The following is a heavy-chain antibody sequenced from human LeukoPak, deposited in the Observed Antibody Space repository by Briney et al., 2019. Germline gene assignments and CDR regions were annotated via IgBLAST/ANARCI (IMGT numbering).Heavy chain of an antibody. J-gene: IGHJ4*02. CDR2: IIPIFGTA. CDR1: GGTFSSYA. Sequence: ASVKVSCKASGGTFSSYAISWVRQAPGQGLEWMGGIIPIFGTANYAQKFQGRVTITADESTSTAYMELSSLRSEDTAVYYCARVGVGAHATSHFDYWGQGTLVTVSS. V-gene: IGHV1-69*13. CDR3: ARVGVGAHATSHFDY. D-gene: IGHD1-26*01.